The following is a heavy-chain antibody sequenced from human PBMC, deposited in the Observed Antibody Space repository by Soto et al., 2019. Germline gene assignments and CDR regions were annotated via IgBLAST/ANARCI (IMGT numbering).Heavy chain of an antibody. D-gene: IGHD3-10*01. CDR2: VYYGGST. J-gene: IGHJ4*02. CDR1: GGSLSSSRDF. CDR3: ARRAYYGSATAY. Sequence: QLQLQEAGPGLVRPSETLSLICTVSGGSLSSSRDFLGWVRQPPGKGLEWIGTVYYGGSTFYNPSLRSRVTVSVDTSKNQFSLNLNSVTAADTAMYFCARRAYYGSATAYWGQGTLVTVSS. V-gene: IGHV4-39*01.